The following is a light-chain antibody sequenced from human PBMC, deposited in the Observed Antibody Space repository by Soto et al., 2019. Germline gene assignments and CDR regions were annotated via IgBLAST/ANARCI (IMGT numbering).Light chain of an antibody. Sequence: EIVLTLSPATLSLSPGERATLSCRASQSVSSYLAWYQQKPGQAPRLLIYDASNRATGIPARFSGSGSGTDFTLTITSLEPEDFAVYSGHPRSNWLAFGGGTKVDIK. CDR3: HPRSNWLA. V-gene: IGKV3-11*01. J-gene: IGKJ4*01. CDR1: QSVSSY. CDR2: DAS.